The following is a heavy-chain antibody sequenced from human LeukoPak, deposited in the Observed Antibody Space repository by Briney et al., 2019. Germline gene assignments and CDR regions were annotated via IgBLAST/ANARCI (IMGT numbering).Heavy chain of an antibody. CDR2: VYASG. CDR1: GDSVTSHG. Sequence: PSETLSLTCSVSGDSVTSHGWSWVRQPRGKGLGWIGYVYASGIDSDNCNPFFKSRATISVDTSRNQFSLRLNSVTAADTAIYYCARDKSGSLDFWGQGTLVTVSS. CDR3: ARDKSGSLDF. J-gene: IGHJ4*02. D-gene: IGHD3-10*01. V-gene: IGHV4-59*02.